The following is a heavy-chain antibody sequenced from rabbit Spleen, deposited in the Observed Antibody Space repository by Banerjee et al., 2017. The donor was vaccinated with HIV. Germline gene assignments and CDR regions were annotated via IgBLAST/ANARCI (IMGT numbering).Heavy chain of an antibody. J-gene: IGHJ4*01. CDR3: VRDLGYDDYSEKGYFNL. CDR2: IEPIFGRT. CDR1: GFDFSGYG. D-gene: IGHD2-1*01. Sequence: QEQLVESGGGLVQPGGSLKLSCKASGFDFSGYGVSWVRQAPGKGLEWIGYIEPIFGRTYYASWVNGRFTVSSHNAQNTLYLQLNSLTAADTATYFCVRDLGYDDYSEKGYFNLWGPGTLVTVS. V-gene: IGHV1S47*01.